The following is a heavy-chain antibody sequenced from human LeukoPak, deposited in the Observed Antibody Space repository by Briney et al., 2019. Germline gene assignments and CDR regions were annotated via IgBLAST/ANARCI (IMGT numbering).Heavy chain of an antibody. CDR1: SGSISRYY. J-gene: IGHJ3*02. CDR3: ARKSVAVRDAFDI. CDR2: VFYTGST. V-gene: IGHV4-59*01. Sequence: SETLSHTCTVSSGSISRYYWSWIRQPPGKGLDWIGYVFYTGSTYYNPSLQSRVTISVDTSKNQFSLKLNSVTAADTAMYYCARKSVAVRDAFDIWGQGTVVTVSS. D-gene: IGHD6-19*01.